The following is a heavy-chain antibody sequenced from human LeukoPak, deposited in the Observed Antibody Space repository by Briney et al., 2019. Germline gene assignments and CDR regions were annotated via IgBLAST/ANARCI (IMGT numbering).Heavy chain of an antibody. CDR1: GGSFSGYY. D-gene: IGHD6-13*01. V-gene: IGHV4-34*01. J-gene: IGHJ6*02. Sequence: KPSETLSLTCAVYGGSFSGYYWSWIRQPPGKGLEWIGEINHSGSTNYNPSLKSRVTISVDTSKNQFSLKLSSVTAADAAVYYCARQQLVVGYYYYYGMDVWGQGTTVTVSS. CDR3: ARQQLVVGYYYYYGMDV. CDR2: INHSGST.